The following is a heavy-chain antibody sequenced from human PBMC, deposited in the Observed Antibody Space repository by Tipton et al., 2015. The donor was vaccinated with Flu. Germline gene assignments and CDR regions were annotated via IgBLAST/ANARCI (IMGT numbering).Heavy chain of an antibody. Sequence: TLSLTCTVSGGSISSGSYYWSWIRQPAGKGLEWIGRIYTSGSTNYNPSLKSRVTISVDTSKNQFSLKLSSVTAADTAGYYCAREGFDSSVYRAGDAFDIWGQGTMVTVSS. CDR2: IYTSGST. J-gene: IGHJ3*02. D-gene: IGHD3-22*01. CDR1: GGSISSGSYY. CDR3: AREGFDSSVYRAGDAFDI. V-gene: IGHV4-61*02.